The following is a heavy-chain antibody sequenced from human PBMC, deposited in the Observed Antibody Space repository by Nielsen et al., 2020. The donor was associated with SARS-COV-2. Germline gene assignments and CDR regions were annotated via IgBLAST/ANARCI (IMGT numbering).Heavy chain of an antibody. D-gene: IGHD3-10*01. Sequence: ASVKVSCKASGYTFTSYDINWVRQATGQGLEWMGWMNPNSGNTGYAQKFQGRVTMTRNTSISTAYMELSSLRSEDTAVYYCARGLDYYGSGSYYYYYYMDVWGKGTTVTVS. CDR1: GYTFTSYD. CDR2: MNPNSGNT. V-gene: IGHV1-8*01. J-gene: IGHJ6*03. CDR3: ARGLDYYGSGSYYYYYYMDV.